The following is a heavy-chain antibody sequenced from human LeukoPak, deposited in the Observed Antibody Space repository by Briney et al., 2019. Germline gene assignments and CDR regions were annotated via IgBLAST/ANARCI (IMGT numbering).Heavy chain of an antibody. D-gene: IGHD3-16*01. V-gene: IGHV4-4*02. Sequence: TSGTLSLTCGVSGDTISSSNWWSWVRQPPGKGLEWIGEIYHSGSTNYNPSLKSRVTISVDKSKNQFSLKLSSVTAADTAVYYCASKIWAAPHRFDPWGQGTLVTVSS. J-gene: IGHJ5*02. CDR3: ASKIWAAPHRFDP. CDR1: GDTISSSNW. CDR2: IYHSGST.